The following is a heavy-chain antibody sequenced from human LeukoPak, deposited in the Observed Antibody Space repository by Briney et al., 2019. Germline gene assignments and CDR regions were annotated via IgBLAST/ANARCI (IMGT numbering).Heavy chain of an antibody. CDR1: GGSISSSNW. J-gene: IGHJ4*02. CDR2: IYHSGST. CDR3: ARGGQWLDFDY. D-gene: IGHD6-19*01. Sequence: PSETLSLTCAVSGGSISSSNWWSWVRQSPGKGLEWIGEIYHSGSTYYNPSLKSRVTISVDTSKNQFSLKLSSVTAADTAVYYCARGGQWLDFDYWGQGTLVTVSS. V-gene: IGHV4-4*02.